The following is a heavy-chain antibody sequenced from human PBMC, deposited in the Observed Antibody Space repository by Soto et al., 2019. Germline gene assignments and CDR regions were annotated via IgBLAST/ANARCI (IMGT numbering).Heavy chain of an antibody. CDR2: ISSSSSYI. V-gene: IGHV3-21*01. CDR1: GFTFSSYS. D-gene: IGHD5-18*01. CDR3: AKGGSYGMFYVIDY. J-gene: IGHJ4*02. Sequence: GGSLRLSCAASGFTFSSYSMNWVRQAPGKGLEWVSSISSSSSYIYYADSVKGRFTISRDNSKNTLYLQMNSLRAEDTAVYYCAKGGSYGMFYVIDYWGQGTLVTVSS.